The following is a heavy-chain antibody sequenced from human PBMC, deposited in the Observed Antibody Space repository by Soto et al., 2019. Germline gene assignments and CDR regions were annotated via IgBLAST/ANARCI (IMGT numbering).Heavy chain of an antibody. CDR2: ISGSGVST. CDR3: AKVQWGGSYSNYYYGMDV. CDR1: GFTFSSYA. D-gene: IGHD1-26*01. Sequence: EVQLLESGGGLVQPGGSLRLSCAASGFTFSSYAMSWVRQAPGKGLEWVSAISGSGVSTYYADSVKGRFTISRDNSKKTLYLQMNSLRAEDTAVYYCAKVQWGGSYSNYYYGMDVWGQGTTVTVSS. V-gene: IGHV3-23*01. J-gene: IGHJ6*02.